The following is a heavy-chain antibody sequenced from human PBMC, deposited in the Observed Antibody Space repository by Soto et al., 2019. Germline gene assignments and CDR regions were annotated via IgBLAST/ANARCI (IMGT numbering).Heavy chain of an antibody. J-gene: IGHJ5*02. D-gene: IGHD6-6*01. V-gene: IGHV3-21*01. CDR3: ARATYSSSFSFDP. CDR1: GFTFSSYS. CDR2: ISSSSSYI. Sequence: GGSLSLSCAASGFTFSSYSMNWVRQAPGKGLEWVSSISSSSSYIYYADSVKGRFTISRDNAKNSLYLQMNSLRAEDTAVYYCARATYSSSFSFDPWGQGTLVTVSS.